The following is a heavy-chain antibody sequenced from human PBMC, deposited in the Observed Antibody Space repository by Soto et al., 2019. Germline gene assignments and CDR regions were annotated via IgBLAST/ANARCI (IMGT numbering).Heavy chain of an antibody. Sequence: SVKVSCKASGGTFSSYAISWVRQAPGQGLEWMGGIIPIFGTANYAQKFQGRVTITADESTSTAYMELSSLRSEDTAVYYCARVRDCSGGSCYGMDVWGQGTTVTVSS. J-gene: IGHJ6*02. CDR2: IIPIFGTA. CDR3: ARVRDCSGGSCYGMDV. V-gene: IGHV1-69*13. D-gene: IGHD2-15*01. CDR1: GGTFSSYA.